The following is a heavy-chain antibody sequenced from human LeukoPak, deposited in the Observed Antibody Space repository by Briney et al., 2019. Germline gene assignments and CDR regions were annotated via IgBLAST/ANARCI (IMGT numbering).Heavy chain of an antibody. CDR1: GFTSSSYG. J-gene: IGHJ4*02. V-gene: IGHV3-30*18. CDR3: AKGKVWSYRYGSYFDY. CDR2: ISYDGSNK. D-gene: IGHD3-16*02. Sequence: GGSLRLSCAASGFTSSSYGMHWVRQAPGKGLEWVAVISYDGSNKYYADSVKGRFTISRDNSKNTLYLQMNSLRAEDTAVYYCAKGKVWSYRYGSYFDYWGQGTLVTVSS.